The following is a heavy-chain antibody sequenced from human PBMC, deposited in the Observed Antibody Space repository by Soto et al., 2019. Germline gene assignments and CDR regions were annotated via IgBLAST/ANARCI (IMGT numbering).Heavy chain of an antibody. CDR3: AKGGGRSGGADY. Sequence: GGSLRLSCAASGFTFSSYAMSWVRQAPGKGLERVSAISGSGGSTYYADSVKGRFTISRDNSKNTLYLQMNSRRAEDAAVYDCAKGGGRSGGADYWGQGTLVTVSS. J-gene: IGHJ4*02. D-gene: IGHD3-10*01. V-gene: IGHV3-23*01. CDR2: ISGSGGST. CDR1: GFTFSSYA.